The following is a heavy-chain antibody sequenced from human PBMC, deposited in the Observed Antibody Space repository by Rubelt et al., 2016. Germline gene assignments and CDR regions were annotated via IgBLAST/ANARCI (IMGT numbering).Heavy chain of an antibody. CDR3: ARDGPEQWLVPEFDY. Sequence: VQLVESGGGLVQPGGSLRLSCAASGFTFTNYWTHWVRQAPGKGLEWVAVISYDGSNKYYADSVKGRFTISRDNSKNTLYLQMNSLRAEDTAVYYCARDGPEQWLVPEFDYWGQGTLVTVSS. V-gene: IGHV3-30*03. D-gene: IGHD6-19*01. CDR1: GFTFTNYW. J-gene: IGHJ4*02. CDR2: ISYDGSNK.